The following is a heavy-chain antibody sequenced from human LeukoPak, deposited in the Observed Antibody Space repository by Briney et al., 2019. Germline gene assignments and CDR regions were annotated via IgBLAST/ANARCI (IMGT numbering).Heavy chain of an antibody. CDR1: GFTFSSYG. J-gene: IGHJ4*02. V-gene: IGHV3-30*18. CDR2: ISYDGSNK. Sequence: PGRSLRLSCAASGFTFSSYGMHWVRQAPGEGLEWVAVISYDGSNKYSADSVKGRFTISRDNSKNTLCLQMNSLRAEDMAVYYCANYGDYYYFYYWGQGTLVTVSS. CDR3: ANYGDYYYFYY. D-gene: IGHD4-17*01.